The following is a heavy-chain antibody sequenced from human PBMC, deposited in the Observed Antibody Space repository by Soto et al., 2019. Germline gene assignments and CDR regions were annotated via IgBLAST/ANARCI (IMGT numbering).Heavy chain of an antibody. CDR3: ARGGWLLLRGSIDY. D-gene: IGHD5-12*01. CDR1: GGSFSGYY. J-gene: IGHJ4*02. CDR2: INHSGST. V-gene: IGHV4-34*01. Sequence: QVQLQQWGAGLLKPSETLSLTCAVYGGSFSGYYWSWIRQPPGKGLEWIGEINHSGSTNYNPSLKSRVTISVDTSKNQFSLKLSSVTAADTAVYYCARGGWLLLRGSIDYWGQGTLVTVSS.